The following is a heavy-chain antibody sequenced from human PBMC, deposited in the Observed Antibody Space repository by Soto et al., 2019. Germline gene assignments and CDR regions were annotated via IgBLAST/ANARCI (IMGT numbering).Heavy chain of an antibody. CDR2: IIPIFGTA. CDR1: GGTFSSYA. Sequence: SVKVSCKASGGTFSSYAISWVRQAPGQGLEWMGGIIPIFGTANYAQKFQGRVTITADKSTSTAYMELSSLRSEDAAVYYCARLKMATIPGPLDYWGQGTLVTVSS. J-gene: IGHJ4*02. V-gene: IGHV1-69*06. D-gene: IGHD5-12*01. CDR3: ARLKMATIPGPLDY.